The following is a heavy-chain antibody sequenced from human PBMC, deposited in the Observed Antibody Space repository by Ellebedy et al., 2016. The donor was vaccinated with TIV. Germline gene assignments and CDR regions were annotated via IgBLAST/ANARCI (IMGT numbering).Heavy chain of an antibody. J-gene: IGHJ3*02. CDR1: GGSISISTYY. Sequence: MPSETLSLTCTVSGGSISISTYYWGWIRQPPGKGLEWIGSLYYSGSTYYNPSLKSRVTISVDTSKNQFSLKLSSVTAADTAVYYCALSSGGEAFDIWGQGTMVTVSS. V-gene: IGHV4-39*01. CDR3: ALSSGGEAFDI. D-gene: IGHD3-22*01. CDR2: LYYSGST.